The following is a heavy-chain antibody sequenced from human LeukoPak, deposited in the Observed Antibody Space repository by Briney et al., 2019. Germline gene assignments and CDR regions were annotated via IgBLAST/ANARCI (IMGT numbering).Heavy chain of an antibody. J-gene: IGHJ6*02. V-gene: IGHV3-15*01. Sequence: PGGSLRLSCTASGFTFSHAWMTWVRQAPGKGLEWVGRIKSKTEGGTTDYAAPVKGRFTISRDDSKSTVYPQMNSLKTEDTALYYCTTDDYSGYVPWYYGLDVWGQGTTVTVSS. CDR1: GFTFSHAW. CDR2: IKSKTEGGTT. CDR3: TTDDYSGYVPWYYGLDV. D-gene: IGHD5-12*01.